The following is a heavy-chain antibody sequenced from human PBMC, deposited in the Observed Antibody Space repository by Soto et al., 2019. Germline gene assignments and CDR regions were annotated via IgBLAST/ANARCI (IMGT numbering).Heavy chain of an antibody. CDR3: ARVCTRYSSGWCLGY. CDR1: GYTFSSYG. V-gene: IGHV3-33*01. Sequence: PVGSLRLSCAASGYTFSSYGMHWVRQAPGKGLEWVAVIWYDGSNKYYADSVKGRFTISRDNSKNTLYLQMNSLRAEDTAVYYCARVCTRYSSGWCLGYWGQGTLVTVSS. CDR2: IWYDGSNK. D-gene: IGHD6-19*01. J-gene: IGHJ4*02.